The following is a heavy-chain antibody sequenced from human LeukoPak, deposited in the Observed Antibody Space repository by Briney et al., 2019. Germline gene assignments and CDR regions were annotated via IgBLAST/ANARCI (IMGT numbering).Heavy chain of an antibody. V-gene: IGHV3-73*01. Sequence: GGSLRLSCAAPGFTFSSYSMNWVRQASGKGLEWVGRIRSKDNSYATTYAESVKGRFTISRDDSKNTAYLQMNSLKAEDTALYYCSSRGDGYNNFDYWGQGTLVTVSS. CDR2: IRSKDNSYAT. J-gene: IGHJ4*02. CDR3: SSRGDGYNNFDY. CDR1: GFTFSSYS. D-gene: IGHD5-24*01.